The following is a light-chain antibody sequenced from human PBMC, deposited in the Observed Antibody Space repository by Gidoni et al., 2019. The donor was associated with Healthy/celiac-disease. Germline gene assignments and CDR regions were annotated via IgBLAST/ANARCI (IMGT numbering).Light chain of an antibody. CDR1: SSDAGGYNY. V-gene: IGLV2-14*01. CDR3: SSYTSSSTPYV. Sequence: QSPLSQPPSASESPGQSITLSCTGTSSDAGGYNYVSWYQQHPGKAPKLMIYDVSNRPSGVSNRFSGSKSGNTASLTISGLQAEDEADYYCSSYTSSSTPYVFGTGTKVTVL. J-gene: IGLJ1*01. CDR2: DVS.